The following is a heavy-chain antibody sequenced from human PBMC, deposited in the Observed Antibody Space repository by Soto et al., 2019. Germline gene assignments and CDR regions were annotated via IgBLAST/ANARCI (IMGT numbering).Heavy chain of an antibody. D-gene: IGHD2-15*01. J-gene: IGHJ4*02. CDR3: GKKRGEGSWNYFGH. CDR2: MSGDGSRE. V-gene: IGHV3-30*18. Sequence: QVQLVESGGGVVQPGRSLRLSCAASGFTFSNDAMHWVRQAPGKGLEWVAIMSGDGSREYYADSVKGRFTISRDNSKNTLYLQMNSLRAEDTDVYYCGKKRGEGSWNYFGHWGQGALVTVSS. CDR1: GFTFSNDA.